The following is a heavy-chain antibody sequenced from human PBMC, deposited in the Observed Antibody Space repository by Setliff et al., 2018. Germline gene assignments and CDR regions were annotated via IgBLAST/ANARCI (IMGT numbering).Heavy chain of an antibody. CDR3: VRPGGTTVVARHFDY. CDR2: IYTSGST. D-gene: IGHD2-15*01. V-gene: IGHV4-4*08. J-gene: IGHJ4*01. CDR1: GGSISSYY. Sequence: SETLSLTCTVSGGSISSYYWNWIRQPPGKGLEWIGYIYTSGSTNYNPSLKSRVTISIDTSRNQFSLELRSVTVADTATYYCVRPGGTTVVARHFDYWGSGILVTVSS.